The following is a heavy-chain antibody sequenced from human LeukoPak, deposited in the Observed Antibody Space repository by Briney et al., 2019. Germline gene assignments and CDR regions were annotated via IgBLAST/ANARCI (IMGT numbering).Heavy chain of an antibody. CDR2: IYYSGST. CDR3: ARDKTFEVVNFFDY. V-gene: IGHV4-39*07. Sequence: PSETLTLTCTVSGGSISSSSYYWGWIRQPPGKGLEWIGSIYYSGSTYYNPSLKSRITVSLDTSKNQFSLKLSSVTAADTAVYYCARDKTFEVVNFFDYWGQGTLVTVSS. D-gene: IGHD3-3*01. J-gene: IGHJ4*02. CDR1: GGSISSSSYY.